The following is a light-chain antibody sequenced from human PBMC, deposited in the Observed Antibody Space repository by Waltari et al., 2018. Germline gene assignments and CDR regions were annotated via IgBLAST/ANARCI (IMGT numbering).Light chain of an antibody. V-gene: IGKV1-5*03. CDR1: QRLSSW. CDR2: KAS. CDR3: QQYNSHST. J-gene: IGKJ2*01. Sequence: DIQMTQSPSTRSASVGDRVTITCRASQRLSSWFAWYQQKPGKAPKLLIYKASNLESGVPSRFSGFGSVTEFTLIISSLQPDDLATYYCQQYNSHSTFGQGTKLEIK.